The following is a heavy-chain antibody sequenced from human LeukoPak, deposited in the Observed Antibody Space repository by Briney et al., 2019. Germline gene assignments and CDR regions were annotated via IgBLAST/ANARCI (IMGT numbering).Heavy chain of an antibody. CDR3: ARVLYSYGSFDY. CDR1: GFTFSRYW. Sequence: PGGSLRLSCVGSGFTFSRYWLNWVRQAPGKGLEWVANMNQDGSEIYYLDSVKGRFTISRDNSKNTLYLQMNSLRAEDTAVYYCARVLYSYGSFDYWGQGTLVTVSS. V-gene: IGHV3-7*03. CDR2: MNQDGSEI. J-gene: IGHJ4*02. D-gene: IGHD5-18*01.